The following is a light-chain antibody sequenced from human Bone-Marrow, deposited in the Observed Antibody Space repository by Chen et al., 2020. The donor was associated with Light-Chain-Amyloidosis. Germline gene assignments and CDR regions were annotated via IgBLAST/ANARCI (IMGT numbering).Light chain of an antibody. CDR2: YDN. J-gene: IGLJ1*01. CDR3: YSATDNNLGV. V-gene: IGLV3-27*01. Sequence: SYELTQPSSVSVSPGQTARITCSGDILTKKYSRWFQQKPGQAPRLIIFYDNERPSGIPERFSASTSGTTVTLTSSGAQVEDEADYYCYSATDNNLGVFGTGTKVTVL. CDR1: ILTKKY.